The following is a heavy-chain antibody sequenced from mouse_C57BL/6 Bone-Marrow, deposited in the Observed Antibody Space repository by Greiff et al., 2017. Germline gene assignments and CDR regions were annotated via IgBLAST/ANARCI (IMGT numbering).Heavy chain of an antibody. V-gene: IGHV1-9*01. D-gene: IGHD2-5*01. CDR1: GYTFTGYW. Sequence: LVESGAELMKPGASVKLSCKATGYTFTGYWIEWVKQRPGHGLAWIGEILPGSGSTNYNEKFKGQATFTADTSSNTAYMPLISLTTEYSAIYYCASGSNYDYAMDYWGQGTSVTVSS. CDR3: ASGSNYDYAMDY. J-gene: IGHJ4*01. CDR2: ILPGSGST.